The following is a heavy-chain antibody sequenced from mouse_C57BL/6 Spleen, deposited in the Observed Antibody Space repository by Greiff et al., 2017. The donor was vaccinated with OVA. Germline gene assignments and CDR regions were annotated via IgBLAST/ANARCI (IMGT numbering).Heavy chain of an antibody. D-gene: IGHD2-13*01. CDR1: GYTFTSYW. V-gene: IGHV1-55*01. J-gene: IGHJ4*01. CDR2: IYPGSGST. CDR3: ARKRLQSSPMGY. Sequence: QVQLQQPGAELVKPGASVKMSCKASGYTFTSYWITWVKQRPGQGLEWIGDIYPGSGSTNYNEKFKSKATLTVDTSSSTAYMQLSSLTSEDSAVYYCARKRLQSSPMGYWGQGTSVTVSS.